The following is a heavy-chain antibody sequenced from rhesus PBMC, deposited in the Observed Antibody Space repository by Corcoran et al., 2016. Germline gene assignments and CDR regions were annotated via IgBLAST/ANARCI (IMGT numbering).Heavy chain of an antibody. D-gene: IGHD2-27*01. CDR3: AKDQCSGIYCYFDY. Sequence: EVQLVESGGGLVQPGGSLKLSCAASGFTFSSYGMSWVRQAPGKGLEWVSAINSGGGSTNYADSVKGRLTISRDNSKNTLSLQMNSLRAEDTAVYYCAKDQCSGIYCYFDYWGQGVLVTVSS. V-gene: IGHV3S5*01. J-gene: IGHJ4*01. CDR2: INSGGGST. CDR1: GFTFSSYG.